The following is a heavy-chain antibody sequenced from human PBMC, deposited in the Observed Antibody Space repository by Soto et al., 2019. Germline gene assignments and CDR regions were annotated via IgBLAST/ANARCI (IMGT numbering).Heavy chain of an antibody. CDR2: ISGSGGST. CDR1: GFTFSSYA. CDR3: AKDSGISLGAARVVNWFDP. V-gene: IGHV3-23*01. Sequence: GGSLRLSCAASGFTFSSYAMSWVRQAPGKGLEWVSAISGSGGSTYYADSVKGRFPISRDNSKNTLYLQMNSLRAEDTAVYYCAKDSGISLGAARVVNWFDPWGQGTLVTVSS. D-gene: IGHD6-6*01. J-gene: IGHJ5*02.